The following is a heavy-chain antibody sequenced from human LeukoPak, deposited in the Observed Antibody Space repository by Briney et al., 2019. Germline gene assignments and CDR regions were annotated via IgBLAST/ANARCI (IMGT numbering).Heavy chain of an antibody. CDR3: ARYADTAMEAFDY. D-gene: IGHD5-18*01. J-gene: IGHJ4*02. Sequence: SETPSLTCTVSGGSISSYYWSWIRQPPGKGLEWIGYIYYSGSTNYNPSLKSRVTISVDTSKNQFSLKLSSVTAADTAVYYCARYADTAMEAFDYWGQGTLVTVSS. CDR1: GGSISSYY. CDR2: IYYSGST. V-gene: IGHV4-59*01.